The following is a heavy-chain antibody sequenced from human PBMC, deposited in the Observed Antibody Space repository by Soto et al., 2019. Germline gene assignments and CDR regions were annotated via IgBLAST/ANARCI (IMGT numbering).Heavy chain of an antibody. J-gene: IGHJ4*02. CDR3: ARVPYSSSWFYFDY. V-gene: IGHV3-53*01. D-gene: IGHD6-13*01. CDR2: IYSGGST. CDR1: GGSISSNY. Sequence: ETLSLTCTVSGGSISSNYMSWVRQAPGKGLEWVSVIYSGGSTYYADSVKGRFTISRDNSKNTLYLQMNSLRAEDTAVYYCARVPYSSSWFYFDYWGQGTLVTVSS.